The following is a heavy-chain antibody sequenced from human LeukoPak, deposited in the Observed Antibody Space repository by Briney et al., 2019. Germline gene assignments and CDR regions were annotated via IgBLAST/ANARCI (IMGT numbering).Heavy chain of an antibody. CDR3: AKDIAPIVGATTR. D-gene: IGHD1-26*01. CDR2: ISGSGGST. V-gene: IGHV3-23*01. Sequence: PRGSLRLSCAASGFTFSSYAMSWVRQAPGKGLEWVSAISGSGGSTYYADSVKGRFTISRDNSKNTLYLQMNSLRAEDTAVYYCAKDIAPIVGATTRWGQGTLVTVSS. J-gene: IGHJ4*02. CDR1: GFTFSSYA.